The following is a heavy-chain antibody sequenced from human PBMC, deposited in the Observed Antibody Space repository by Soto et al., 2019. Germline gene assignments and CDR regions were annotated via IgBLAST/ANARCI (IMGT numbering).Heavy chain of an antibody. J-gene: IGHJ4*02. CDR2: IIPIFGTA. D-gene: IGHD6-19*01. CDR1: GGTFSSYA. V-gene: IGHV1-69*13. CDR3: ARVLSSGWFPFDY. Sequence: SVKVSCKASGGTFSSYAISWVRQAPGQGLEWMGGIIPIFGTANYAQKFQGRVTITADESTSTAYMELSSLRSEDTAVYYCARVLSSGWFPFDYWGQGTLVTVSS.